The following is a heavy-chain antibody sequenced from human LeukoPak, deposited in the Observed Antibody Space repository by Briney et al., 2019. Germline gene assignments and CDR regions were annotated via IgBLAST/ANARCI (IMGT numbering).Heavy chain of an antibody. J-gene: IGHJ4*02. Sequence: GGSLRLSCAASGFTFSSYSMNWVRQAPGKGLEWVSYISSSSSTIYYADSVKGRFTISRDNSKNTLYLQMNSLRAEDTAVYYCANSYGYYFDYWGQGTLVTVSS. D-gene: IGHD5-18*01. V-gene: IGHV3-48*01. CDR2: ISSSSSTI. CDR3: ANSYGYYFDY. CDR1: GFTFSSYS.